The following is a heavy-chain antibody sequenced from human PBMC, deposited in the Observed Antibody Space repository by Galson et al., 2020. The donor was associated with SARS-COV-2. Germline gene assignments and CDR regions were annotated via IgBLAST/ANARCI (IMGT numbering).Heavy chain of an antibody. Sequence: SETLSITCTVSGYSVRTTNYWGWVRQPPGRGLEWIGSVYPSGTTYYNPSLTRRVTISVDTSKNQFSLRLDSVTAADTALYYCARQGVNMIVLVTVPGWYFDLWGRGTLVTVSS. CDR2: VYPSGTT. CDR3: ARQGVNMIVLVTVPGWYFDL. D-gene: IGHD3-22*01. J-gene: IGHJ2*01. V-gene: IGHV4-38-2*02. CDR1: GYSVRTTNY.